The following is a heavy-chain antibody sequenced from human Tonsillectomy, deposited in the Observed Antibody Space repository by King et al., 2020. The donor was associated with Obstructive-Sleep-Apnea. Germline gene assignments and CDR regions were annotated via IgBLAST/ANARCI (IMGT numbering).Heavy chain of an antibody. J-gene: IGHJ4*02. D-gene: IGHD6-19*01. V-gene: IGHV3-30*02. CDR2: IRYDGSNK. CDR1: GFSFSSYG. CDR3: AKATTGYSSGSADY. Sequence: VQLVESGGGVVQPGGSLRLSCAASGFSFSSYGMHWVRQAPGKGLEWVAFIRYDGSNKNYADSVKGRFTISRDNSKNTLYLQINSLRAEDTAVYYCAKATTGYSSGSADYWGQGTLVTVSS.